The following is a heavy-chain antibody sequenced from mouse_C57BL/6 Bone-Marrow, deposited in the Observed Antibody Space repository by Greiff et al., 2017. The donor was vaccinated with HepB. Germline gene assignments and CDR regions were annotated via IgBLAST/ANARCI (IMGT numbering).Heavy chain of an antibody. Sequence: VHLVESGPGLVAPSQSLSITCTVSGFSLTSYAISWVRQPPGKGLEWLGVIWTGGGTNYNSALKSRLSISKDNSKSQVFLKMNSLQTDDTARYYCARPVITTVVATDYAMDYWGQGTSVTVSS. V-gene: IGHV2-9-1*01. CDR2: IWTGGGT. CDR3: ARPVITTVVATDYAMDY. J-gene: IGHJ4*01. D-gene: IGHD1-1*01. CDR1: GFSLTSYA.